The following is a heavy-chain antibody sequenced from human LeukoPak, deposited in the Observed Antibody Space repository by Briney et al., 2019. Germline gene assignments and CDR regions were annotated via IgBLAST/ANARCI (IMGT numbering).Heavy chain of an antibody. CDR2: ISAYNGNT. CDR3: ARGHLGYCSSTSCYNYYYYGMDV. J-gene: IGHJ6*02. V-gene: IGHV1-18*01. CDR1: GYTFTSYG. Sequence: ASVKVSCKASGYTFTSYGISWVRQAPGQGLEWMGWISAYNGNTNYAQKLQGRVTMTTDTSTSTAYMELRSLGSDDTAVYYCARGHLGYCSSTSCYNYYYYGMDVWGQGTTVTVSS. D-gene: IGHD2-2*02.